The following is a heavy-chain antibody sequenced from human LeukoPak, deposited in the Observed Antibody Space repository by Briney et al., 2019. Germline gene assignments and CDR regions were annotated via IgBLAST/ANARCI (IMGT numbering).Heavy chain of an antibody. J-gene: IGHJ5*02. D-gene: IGHD2-2*01. CDR3: ARDSRHRYCSSPSCYRGWFDP. V-gene: IGHV1-69*13. CDR1: GGTFSNYA. CDR2: IIPILGTS. Sequence: SVKVSCKASGGTFSNYAISWVRQAPGQGFEWMGGIIPILGTSNYAQKFQGRFTITADESTSTAYMELSSLRSEDTAVYYCARDSRHRYCSSPSCYRGWFDPWGQGTLVTVSS.